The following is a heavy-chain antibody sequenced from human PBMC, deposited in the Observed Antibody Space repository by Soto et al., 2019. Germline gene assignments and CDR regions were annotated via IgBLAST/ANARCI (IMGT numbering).Heavy chain of an antibody. D-gene: IGHD4-17*01. CDR1: GGSISSGGYS. V-gene: IGHV4-30-2*01. CDR3: ARDAYGDYSRAFDI. CDR2: IYHSGST. J-gene: IGHJ3*02. Sequence: SETLSLTCAVSGGSISSGGYSWSWIRQPPGKGLEWIGYIYHSGSTYYNPSLKSRVTISVDRSKNQFSLKLSSVTAADTAVYYCARDAYGDYSRAFDIWGQGTMVTVSS.